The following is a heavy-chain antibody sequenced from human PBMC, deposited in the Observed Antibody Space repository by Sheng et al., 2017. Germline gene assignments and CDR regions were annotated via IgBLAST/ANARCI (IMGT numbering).Heavy chain of an antibody. CDR3: TRDPTH. V-gene: IGHV4-39*02. CDR2: IYDSGRT. CDR1: GGSISGSEYY. J-gene: IGHJ1*01. Sequence: QLQLQESGPRLVKAPRKPLSLTCIVSGGSISGSEYYWGWIRQPPGKGLEWIGSIYDSGRTFYNPSPRESSHHFSRHVQEPSSSLRLNSVTAADTAVYYCTRDPTHWGQGTLVTVSS.